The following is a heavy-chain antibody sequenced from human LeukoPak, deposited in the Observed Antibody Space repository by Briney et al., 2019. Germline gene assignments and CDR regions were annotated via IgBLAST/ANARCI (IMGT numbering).Heavy chain of an antibody. Sequence: GGSPRLSCTASGFTFGDYSMNWVRQAPGKGLEWVGFIRSKAYGGTTEYAASVKGRFTISRDDSKSIAYLQMNSLKTEDTAVYYCTRGRRATHDYWGQGTLVTVSS. CDR1: GFTFGDYS. V-gene: IGHV3-49*04. CDR3: TRGRRATHDY. J-gene: IGHJ4*02. CDR2: IRSKAYGGTT. D-gene: IGHD1-26*01.